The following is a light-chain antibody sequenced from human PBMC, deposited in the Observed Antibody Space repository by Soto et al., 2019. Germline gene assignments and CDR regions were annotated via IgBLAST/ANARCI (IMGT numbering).Light chain of an antibody. J-gene: IGLJ1*01. V-gene: IGLV2-8*01. Sequence: QSALTQPPSASGSPGQSVTISCTGTSSDVGAYIFVSWYQQHLGKAPKLMVYDVNRRPPGVPDRFFGSKSGNTASLTVSGLQAEDEAEYFCFSFTTTSTHVFGTGTKVTVL. CDR3: FSFTTTSTHV. CDR2: DVN. CDR1: SSDVGAYIF.